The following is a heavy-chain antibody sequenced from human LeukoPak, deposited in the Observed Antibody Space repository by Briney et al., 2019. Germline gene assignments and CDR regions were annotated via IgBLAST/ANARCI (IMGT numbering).Heavy chain of an antibody. CDR2: ISAYNGNT. Sequence: ASVKVSCKASGYTFTSYGISWVRQAPGQGLEWMGWISAYNGNTNYAQKLQGRVTMTTDTSTSTAYMEMRSLRSEDTAVYYYAKGIVGATSYYYYYMDDLGKGTPVTVSS. J-gene: IGHJ6*03. CDR3: AKGIVGATSYYYYYMDD. D-gene: IGHD1-26*01. V-gene: IGHV1-18*01. CDR1: GYTFTSYG.